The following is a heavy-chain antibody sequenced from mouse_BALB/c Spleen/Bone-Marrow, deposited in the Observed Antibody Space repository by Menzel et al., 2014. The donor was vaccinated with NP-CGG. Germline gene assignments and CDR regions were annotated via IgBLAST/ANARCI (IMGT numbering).Heavy chain of an antibody. CDR3: ARWNYYGSLYWYFDV. D-gene: IGHD1-1*01. CDR2: INPSNGRT. J-gene: IGHJ1*01. V-gene: IGHV1S81*02. CDR1: GYTFTSYW. Sequence: VKLMESGAELVKPGASVKLSCKASGYTFTSYWMHWVKQRPGQGLEWIGEINPSNGRTNYNEKFKSKATLTVDKSSSTAYMQLSSLTSEDSAVYYCARWNYYGSLYWYFDVWDAGTTITVSS.